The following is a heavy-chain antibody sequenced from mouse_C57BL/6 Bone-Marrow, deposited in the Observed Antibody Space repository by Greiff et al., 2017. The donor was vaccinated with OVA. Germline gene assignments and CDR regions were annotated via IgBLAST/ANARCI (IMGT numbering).Heavy chain of an antibody. D-gene: IGHD2-4*01. CDR2: IDPENGDT. Sequence: EVQLQQSGAELVRPGASVKLSCTASGFNIKDDYMHWVKQRPEQGLEWIGWIDPENGDTEYASKFQGKATITADTSSNTAYLQLSSLTSEDTAVYYCTTRDYDCWGQGTTLTVSS. CDR3: TTRDYDC. J-gene: IGHJ2*01. V-gene: IGHV14-4*01. CDR1: GFNIKDDY.